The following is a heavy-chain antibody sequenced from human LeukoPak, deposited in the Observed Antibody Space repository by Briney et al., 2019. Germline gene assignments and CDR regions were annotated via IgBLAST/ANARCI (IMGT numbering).Heavy chain of an antibody. CDR3: SKDRRVNYYGSGNSFDY. V-gene: IGHV3-23*01. CDR1: GFTFSNYV. J-gene: IGHJ4*02. CDR2: IGPNGVST. Sequence: QPGGFLRLSCAASGFTFSNYVMGWVRQAPGKGLQWVSPIGPNGVSTNYADSVKGRFTISRDNSKDMLYLQMNSLRAEDTAVYYCSKDRRVNYYGSGNSFDYWGQGTLVTVSS. D-gene: IGHD3-10*01.